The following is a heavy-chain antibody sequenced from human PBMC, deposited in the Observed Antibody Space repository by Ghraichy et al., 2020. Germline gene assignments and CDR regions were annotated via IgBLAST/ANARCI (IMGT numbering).Heavy chain of an antibody. CDR1: GFSLSNARMG. J-gene: IGHJ5*02. V-gene: IGHV2-26*01. D-gene: IGHD1-1*01. CDR3: ARITSPTVAWFDP. Sequence: SGPTLVKPTETLTLTCTVSGFSLSNARMGVSWIRQPPGKALEWLAHIFSNDEKSYSTSLKSRLTISKDTSKSQVVLTMTNMDPVDTATYYCARITSPTVAWFDPWGQGTLVTVSS. CDR2: IFSNDEK.